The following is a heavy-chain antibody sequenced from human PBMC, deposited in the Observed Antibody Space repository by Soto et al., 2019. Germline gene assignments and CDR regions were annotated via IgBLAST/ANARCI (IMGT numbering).Heavy chain of an antibody. CDR2: ISYDGNNE. V-gene: IGHV3-30*19. CDR3: ARDSDPWMIREVITDDFDY. J-gene: IGHJ4*02. Sequence: QVQLVESGGGVVQPGRSLRLSCAASGFTFSSHGMHWVRQAPGKGLEWLAVISYDGNNEYYADSVKGRFTISRDSSRNMVYLQMNSLRVEDTAVYFCARDSDPWMIREVITDDFDYWGQGTLVTVSS. CDR1: GFTFSSHG. D-gene: IGHD3-10*01.